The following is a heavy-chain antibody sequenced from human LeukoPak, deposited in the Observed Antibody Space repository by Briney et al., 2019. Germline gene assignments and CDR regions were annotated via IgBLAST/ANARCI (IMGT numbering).Heavy chain of an antibody. J-gene: IGHJ4*02. V-gene: IGHV3-33*01. D-gene: IGHD1-26*01. CDR1: GFTVSSYG. Sequence: GRSLRLSCAASGFTVSSYGMHWVRQAPGKGLEWVAVIWYDGSNKYYADSVKGRFTISRDNSKNTLYLQMNSLRAEDTAVYYCARAPSGSYHDYWGKGTLVTVSS. CDR3: ARAPSGSYHDY. CDR2: IWYDGSNK.